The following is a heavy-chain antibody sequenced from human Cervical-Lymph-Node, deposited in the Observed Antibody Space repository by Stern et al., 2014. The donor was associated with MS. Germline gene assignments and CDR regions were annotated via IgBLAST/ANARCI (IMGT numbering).Heavy chain of an antibody. J-gene: IGHJ4*02. Sequence: VQLVQSGAEVKKPGASVKVSCEASGYTFSRYYIHWVRQAPGQGLEWMGMINPSDGSTNYAQKFQGRVTMTRDTSTSTVYMELNSLRSDDTAVYYCARDAHGDSFDYWGQGTLVTVSS. CDR1: GYTFSRYY. CDR2: INPSDGST. CDR3: ARDAHGDSFDY. V-gene: IGHV1-46*01. D-gene: IGHD4-17*01.